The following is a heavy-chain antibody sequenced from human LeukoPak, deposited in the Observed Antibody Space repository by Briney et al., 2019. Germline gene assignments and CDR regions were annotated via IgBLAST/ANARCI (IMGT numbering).Heavy chain of an antibody. CDR3: ARAWGSYYVDYYYGMDV. J-gene: IGHJ6*02. D-gene: IGHD1-26*01. V-gene: IGHV1-69-2*01. CDR1: GYTFTDYY. CDR2: VDPEDGET. Sequence: GATVKISCKASGYTFTDYYMHWVQQAPGKGLEWMGRVDPEDGETIYAEKFQGRVTITADTSTDTAYMELSSLRSEDTAVYYCARAWGSYYVDYYYGMDVWGQGTTVTVSS.